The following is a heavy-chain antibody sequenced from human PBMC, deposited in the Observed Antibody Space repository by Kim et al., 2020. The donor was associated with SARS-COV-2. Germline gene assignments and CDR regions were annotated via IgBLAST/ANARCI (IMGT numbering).Heavy chain of an antibody. CDR3: ARTDYGEGDWFDP. CDR2: IYYSGTT. Sequence: SETLSLTCTVSGGSISNYYWSWIRQPPGKGLEWIGYIYYSGTTNYNPSLKSRLTISVDTSKNQFSLKLSSVTAADTAVYYCARTDYGEGDWFDPWGQGTLVTVSS. CDR1: GGSISNYY. D-gene: IGHD4-17*01. J-gene: IGHJ5*02. V-gene: IGHV4-59*01.